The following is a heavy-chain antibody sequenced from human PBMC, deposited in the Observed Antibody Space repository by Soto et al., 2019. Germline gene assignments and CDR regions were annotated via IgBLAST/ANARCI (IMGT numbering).Heavy chain of an antibody. J-gene: IGHJ4*02. CDR3: VRAAGRSNYGYGY. D-gene: IGHD5-18*01. CDR1: GLSFSDYN. V-gene: IGHV3-48*02. Sequence: EVHLVESGGALVQPGGSLRLSCAASGLSFSDYNMNWVRQAPGKGLEWVSYISASSSTIYYADSVKGRFTISRDNGKNSLYLQMSSLRDEDTAVYYCVRAAGRSNYGYGYWGQGTLVIVSS. CDR2: ISASSSTI.